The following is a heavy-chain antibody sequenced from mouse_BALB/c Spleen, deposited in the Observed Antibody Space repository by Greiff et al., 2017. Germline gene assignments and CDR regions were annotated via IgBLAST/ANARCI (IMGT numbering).Heavy chain of an antibody. CDR3: ARGRYGNYEGFDY. D-gene: IGHD2-10*02. V-gene: IGHV1-12*01. CDR1: GYTFTSYN. Sequence: LQQPGAELVKPGASVKMSCKASGYTFTSYNMHWVKQTPGQGLEWIGAIYPGNGDTSYNQKFKGKATLTADKSSSTAYMQLSSLTSEDSAVYYCARGRYGNYEGFDYWGQGTTLTVSS. CDR2: IYPGNGDT. J-gene: IGHJ2*01.